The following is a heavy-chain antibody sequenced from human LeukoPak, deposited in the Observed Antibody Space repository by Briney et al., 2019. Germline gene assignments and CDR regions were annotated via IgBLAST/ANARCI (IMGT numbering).Heavy chain of an antibody. D-gene: IGHD4-17*01. CDR1: GFTFSGYD. Sequence: PGGSLRLSCAASGFTFSGYDMHWVRQATGKGLEWVSAISTAGDTYYPGSVKGRFTISRENAKNALYLQMNSLRAGDTAVYYCAREVHGDYGNWFDPWGQGTLVTVSS. CDR2: ISTAGDT. V-gene: IGHV3-13*01. CDR3: AREVHGDYGNWFDP. J-gene: IGHJ5*02.